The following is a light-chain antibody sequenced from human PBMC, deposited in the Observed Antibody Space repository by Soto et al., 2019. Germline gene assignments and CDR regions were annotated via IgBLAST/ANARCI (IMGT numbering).Light chain of an antibody. CDR1: QGIGVY. V-gene: IGKV1-27*01. Sequence: DILMTQSPCSLSASLGDRVTITCRASQGIGVYLAWFQQKPGNVPRLLIYAASTLQSGVPSRFSGSGSGTDFTLTISSLQPEDVATYYCQKYNSAPLTFGGGTKVEIK. J-gene: IGKJ4*01. CDR2: AAS. CDR3: QKYNSAPLT.